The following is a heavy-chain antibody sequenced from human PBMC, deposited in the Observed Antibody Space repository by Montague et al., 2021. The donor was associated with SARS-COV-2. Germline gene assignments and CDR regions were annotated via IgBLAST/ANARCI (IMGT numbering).Heavy chain of an antibody. CDR2: ISGSGGST. Sequence: SLRLSCPASGFTFSSYAMSWVRQAPGKGLEWVSAISGSGGSTYYADSVKGRFTISRDNSKNTLYLQMNSLRAEDTAVYYCAKRYCSGGSCYSGFDPWGQGTLVTVSS. CDR1: GFTFSSYA. J-gene: IGHJ5*02. D-gene: IGHD2-15*01. CDR3: AKRYCSGGSCYSGFDP. V-gene: IGHV3-23*01.